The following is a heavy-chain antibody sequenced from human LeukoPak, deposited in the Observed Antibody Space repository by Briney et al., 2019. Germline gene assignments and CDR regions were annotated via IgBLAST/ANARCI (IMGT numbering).Heavy chain of an antibody. V-gene: IGHV4-34*01. D-gene: IGHD4-23*01. Sequence: SETLSLTCAVYGGSFSGYYSSWIRQPPGKGLEWIGAINDSGSTNYNPSLKSRVTISEDTSKKQFSLKMTSVPAADTAVYYCARGPYGGNDNWFDPWGQGTLVTVSS. CDR3: ARGPYGGNDNWFDP. CDR1: GGSFSGYY. J-gene: IGHJ5*02. CDR2: INDSGST.